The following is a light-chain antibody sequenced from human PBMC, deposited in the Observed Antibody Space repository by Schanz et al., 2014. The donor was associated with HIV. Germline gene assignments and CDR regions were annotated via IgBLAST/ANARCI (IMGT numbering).Light chain of an antibody. V-gene: IGLV1-44*01. CDR1: SSNLGSNA. CDR3: ATWDDSLEGWV. Sequence: QSVLTQPPSASGTPGQRVTISCSGSSSNLGSNAVHWYQPFPGMAPRLLIYINLQRPSGVPGRLSGSKSGTSASLAISGLQSEDEADYFCATWDDSLEGWVFGGGTKLTVL. CDR2: INL. J-gene: IGLJ3*02.